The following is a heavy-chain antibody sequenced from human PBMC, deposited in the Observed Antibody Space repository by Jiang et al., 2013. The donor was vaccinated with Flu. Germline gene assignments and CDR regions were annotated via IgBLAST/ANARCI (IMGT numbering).Heavy chain of an antibody. J-gene: IGHJ3*02. CDR2: IYTTGSI. V-gene: IGHV4-4*07. CDR1: GGSINVYY. CDR3: ARAPFYGSNSRGAFDM. Sequence: PGLVKPSETLSLTCTVSGGSINVYYWSWIRQSAGKGLEWIGRIYTTGSITYNPSLKSRVTMSVDTSKNQFSLRLSSVTAADTATYYCARAPFYGSNSRGAFDMWGQGTMLTVS. D-gene: IGHD4-23*01.